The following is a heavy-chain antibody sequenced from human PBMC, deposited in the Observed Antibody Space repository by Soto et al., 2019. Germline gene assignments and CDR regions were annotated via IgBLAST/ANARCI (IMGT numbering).Heavy chain of an antibody. CDR3: ARGWDSSGWYTEYGY. J-gene: IGHJ4*02. D-gene: IGHD6-19*01. Sequence: GASVKVSCKASGYTFTSYAMHWVRQAPGQRLEWMGWINAGNGNTKYSQKFQGRVTITRDTSASTAYMELSSLRSEDTAVYYCARGWDSSGWYTEYGYWGQGTLVTVSS. CDR2: INAGNGNT. V-gene: IGHV1-3*01. CDR1: GYTFTSYA.